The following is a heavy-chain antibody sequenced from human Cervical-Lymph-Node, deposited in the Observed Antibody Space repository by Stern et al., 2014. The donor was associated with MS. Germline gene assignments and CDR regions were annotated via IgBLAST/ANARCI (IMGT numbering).Heavy chain of an antibody. J-gene: IGHJ6*02. Sequence: QVQLVESGGGVVQPWRTLRLSCAASGFIFSSYGLHWVRQPPGNGLEGEAVIWYDGSNKYYADSGQGRFTISTDNFKNSLYLQMNSRRAEDTAVYSCARDRFTMIGPMDVWGQGTTVTVSS. CDR2: IWYDGSNK. CDR3: ARDRFTMIGPMDV. D-gene: IGHD3-22*01. CDR1: GFIFSSYG. V-gene: IGHV3-33*01.